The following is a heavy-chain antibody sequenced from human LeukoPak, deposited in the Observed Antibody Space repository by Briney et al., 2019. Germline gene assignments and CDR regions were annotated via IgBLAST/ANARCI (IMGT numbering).Heavy chain of an antibody. CDR1: GFTVSSNY. V-gene: IGHV3-53*01. D-gene: IGHD6-6*01. J-gene: IGHJ4*02. CDR2: IYSGGST. Sequence: GGSLRLSCAASGFTVSSNYMSWVRQAPGKGLEWVSVIYSGGSTYYADSVKGRFTISRDNSKNTLYLQMNSLRAEDTAVYYCARDHDYSSSPLGTDYWGQGTLVTVSS. CDR3: ARDHDYSSSPLGTDY.